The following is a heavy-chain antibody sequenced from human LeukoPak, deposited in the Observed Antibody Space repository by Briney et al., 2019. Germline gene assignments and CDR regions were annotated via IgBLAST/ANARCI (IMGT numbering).Heavy chain of an antibody. Sequence: SETLSLTCTVSGGSISSSYYWGWIRQPPGKGLEWIGSIYYSGSTYYNPSITSRVNISVDTSKNQSSLNLNSVTAADTALYYCARQRITAADGTKGYFDYWGQGTLVTVSS. CDR3: ARQRITAADGTKGYFDY. CDR2: IYYSGST. CDR1: GGSISSSYY. V-gene: IGHV4-39*01. D-gene: IGHD6-13*01. J-gene: IGHJ4*02.